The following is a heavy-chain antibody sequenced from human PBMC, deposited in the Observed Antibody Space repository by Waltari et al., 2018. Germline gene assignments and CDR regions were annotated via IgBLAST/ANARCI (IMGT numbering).Heavy chain of an antibody. CDR1: GDSISGNYW. CDR2: VYHSGKT. D-gene: IGHD2-2*01. CDR3: AGDRAIGLFFDY. V-gene: IGHV4-4*02. J-gene: IGHJ4*02. Sequence: QVQLQERGQGLVKPSGPRSLTCAVSGDSISGNYWWSWVRQSPEKGLEWIGQVYHSGKTHYNPSLQSRVTISVDKPKNQFSLNLNSVTAADTAVYYCAGDRAIGLFFDYWGRGTLVTVSS.